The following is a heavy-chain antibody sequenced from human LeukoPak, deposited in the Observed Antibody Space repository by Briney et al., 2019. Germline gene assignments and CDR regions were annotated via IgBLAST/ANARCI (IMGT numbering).Heavy chain of an antibody. Sequence: SVKVSCMASGGTFSSYAISWVRQAPGQGLEWMGGIIPIFGTANYAQKFQGRVTITADESTSTAYMELNSLRAEDTAVYYCAKQEGWELGNYYVDHWGRGTLVTVSS. D-gene: IGHD4-23*01. J-gene: IGHJ4*02. V-gene: IGHV1-69*13. CDR3: AKQEGWELGNYYVDH. CDR2: IIPIFGTA. CDR1: GGTFSSYA.